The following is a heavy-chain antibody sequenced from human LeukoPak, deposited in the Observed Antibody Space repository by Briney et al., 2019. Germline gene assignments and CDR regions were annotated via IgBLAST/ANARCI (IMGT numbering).Heavy chain of an antibody. CDR2: ISSSSSYI. CDR1: GFTFSSYS. CDR3: ARVPWYSKYYFDY. V-gene: IGHV3-21*01. D-gene: IGHD6-13*01. Sequence: KTGGSLRLSCAASGFTFSSYSMNWVRQAPGKGLEWVSSISSSSSYIYYADSVKGRFTISRDNAKNSLYLQMNSLRAEDTAVYYCARVPWYSKYYFDYWGQGTLVTVSS. J-gene: IGHJ4*02.